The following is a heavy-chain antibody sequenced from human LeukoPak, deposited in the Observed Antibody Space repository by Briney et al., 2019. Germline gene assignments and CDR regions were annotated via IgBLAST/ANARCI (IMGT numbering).Heavy chain of an antibody. CDR2: MNPNSGNT. CDR1: GYTFTSYD. V-gene: IGHV1-8*03. Sequence: ASVKVSCKASGYTFTSYDINWVRQATGQGLEWMGWMNPNSGNTGYAQKFQGRVTITRNTSISTAYMELSSLRSEDTAVYYCARSERYYYMDVWGKGTTVTVSS. J-gene: IGHJ6*03. CDR3: ARSERYYYMDV.